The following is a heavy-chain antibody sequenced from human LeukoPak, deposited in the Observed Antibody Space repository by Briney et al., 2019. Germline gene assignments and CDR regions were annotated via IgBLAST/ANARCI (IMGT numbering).Heavy chain of an antibody. CDR2: ISSSGCTI. D-gene: IGHD2-15*01. CDR3: ASPRTLGLVGAFVI. V-gene: IGHV3-48*03. J-gene: IGHJ3*02. Sequence: GGSLRLSCAPSGFTFSSYEMNWLRQAPGKALEWVSYISSSGCTIYYADSVKGRFTISRDHATNSLYLQMISLRAEETAVYDCASPRTLGLVGAFVIWGQGAMVTVSS. CDR1: GFTFSSYE.